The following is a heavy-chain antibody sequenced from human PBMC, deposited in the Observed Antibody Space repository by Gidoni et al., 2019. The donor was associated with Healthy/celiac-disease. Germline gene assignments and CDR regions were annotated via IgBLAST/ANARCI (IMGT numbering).Heavy chain of an antibody. D-gene: IGHD5-12*01. J-gene: IGHJ6*02. CDR3: ARNIVATIRDYYGMDV. Sequence: QVQLVQSGAEVKTPGSSVKVSCKSSGGTFSSYAISWVRQAPGQGLEWMGRIIPILGIANYAQKFQGRVTITADKSTSTAYMELSSLRSEDTAVYYCARNIVATIRDYYGMDVWGQGTTVTVSS. V-gene: IGHV1-69*04. CDR2: IIPILGIA. CDR1: GGTFSSYA.